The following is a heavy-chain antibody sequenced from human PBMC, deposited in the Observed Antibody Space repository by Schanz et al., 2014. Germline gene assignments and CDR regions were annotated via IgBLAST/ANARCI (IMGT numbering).Heavy chain of an antibody. CDR2: ISWNSASI. V-gene: IGHV3-9*01. CDR1: GFTFDEFA. D-gene: IGHD3-10*01. Sequence: DVQLVESGGGLVQPGKSLRLSCAASGFTFDEFAMHWVRQSPGKGLEWVSGISWNSASIGYADSVKGRFTISRDNAKNSLFLHMNSLRAEDTAVYYCVRDILHRVYDSGSPWGQGTLVTVSS. J-gene: IGHJ5*02. CDR3: VRDILHRVYDSGSP.